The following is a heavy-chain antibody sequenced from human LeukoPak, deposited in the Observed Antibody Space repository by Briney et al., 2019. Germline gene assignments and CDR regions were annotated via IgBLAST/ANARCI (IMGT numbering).Heavy chain of an antibody. CDR3: RGSQWNPGIAAAGNFDY. CDR1: GFTFSSYG. CDR2: IRYDGSNK. D-gene: IGHD6-13*01. V-gene: IGHV3-30*02. J-gene: IGHJ4*02. Sequence: PGGSLRLSCAAPGFTFSSYGMHWVRQAPGKGLEWVAFIRYDGSNKYYADSVKGRFTISRDNSKNSLYLQMNSLRAEDTAVYCVRGSQWNPGIAAAGNFDYWGQGTLVTVSS.